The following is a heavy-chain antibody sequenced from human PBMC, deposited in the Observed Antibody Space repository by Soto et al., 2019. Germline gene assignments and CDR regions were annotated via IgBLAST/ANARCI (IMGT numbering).Heavy chain of an antibody. V-gene: IGHV1-24*01. Sequence: ASVKVSCKVSGYTLTELSMHWVRQAPGKGLEWMGGFDPEDGETIYAQKFQGRVTMTEDTSTDTAYMELSSLRSEDTAVYYCATDRGGSSSIYYYYYGMDVWGQGTTVTVSS. CDR3: ATDRGGSSSIYYYYYGMDV. D-gene: IGHD6-6*01. CDR1: GYTLTELS. J-gene: IGHJ6*02. CDR2: FDPEDGET.